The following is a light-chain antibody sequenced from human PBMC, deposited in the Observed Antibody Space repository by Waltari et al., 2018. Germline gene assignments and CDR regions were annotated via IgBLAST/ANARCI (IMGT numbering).Light chain of an antibody. CDR2: DAS. Sequence: DIVMTQSPATLSVSLGERATLSCRARQSVSSDLAWYQQKPGQAPRLLIYDASTRAAGLAARFSASGSGTEFTLTISSLQSEDFAVYYCQQYKYWPPLTFGGGTKVEIK. CDR3: QQYKYWPPLT. CDR1: QSVSSD. V-gene: IGKV3-15*01. J-gene: IGKJ4*01.